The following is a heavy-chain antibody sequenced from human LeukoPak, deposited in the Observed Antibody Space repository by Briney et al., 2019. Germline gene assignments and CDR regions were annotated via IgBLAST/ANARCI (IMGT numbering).Heavy chain of an antibody. V-gene: IGHV1-18*01. CDR1: GYTFTSYG. CDR3: ARVVWAYCSSTSCCSPDY. D-gene: IGHD2-2*01. CDR2: ISAYNGNT. J-gene: IGHJ4*02. Sequence: GASVKVSCKASGYTFTSYGISWVRQAPGQGLEWMGWISAYNGNTNYAQKLQGRVTMTTDTSTSTAYMELRSLRSDDTAVYYCARVVWAYCSSTSCCSPDYWGQGTLVTVSS.